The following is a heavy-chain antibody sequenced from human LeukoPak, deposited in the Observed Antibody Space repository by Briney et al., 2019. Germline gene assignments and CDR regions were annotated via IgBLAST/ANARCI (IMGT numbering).Heavy chain of an antibody. V-gene: IGHV3-21*06. D-gene: IGHD5-18*01. CDR2: ITGSSSYI. Sequence: PGGSLRLSCAASGFTFSSYNMNWVRQAPGKGLEWVSSITGSSSYIYYADSVKGRFTISRDNTKNSLYLQMDSLRVEDTAEYYCARGTEAIPTDYWGQGTLVTVSS. CDR3: ARGTEAIPTDY. J-gene: IGHJ4*02. CDR1: GFTFSSYN.